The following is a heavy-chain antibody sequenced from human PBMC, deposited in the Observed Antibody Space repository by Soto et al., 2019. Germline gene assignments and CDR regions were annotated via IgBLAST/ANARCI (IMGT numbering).Heavy chain of an antibody. CDR2: ISYDGSNK. V-gene: IGHV3-30-3*01. CDR1: GFTFSSYA. D-gene: IGHD2-15*01. Sequence: QVQLVESGGGVVQPGRSLRLSCAASGFTFSSYAMHWVRQAPGKGLEWVAVISYDGSNKYYADSVKGRFTISRDNSKNTLYLQMNSLRAEDTAVYYCARGDCSGGSCYSLGYYYYGIDVWGQGTMVTVSS. J-gene: IGHJ6*02. CDR3: ARGDCSGGSCYSLGYYYYGIDV.